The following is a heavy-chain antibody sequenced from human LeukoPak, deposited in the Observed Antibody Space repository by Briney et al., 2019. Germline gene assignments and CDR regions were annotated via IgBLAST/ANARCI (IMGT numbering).Heavy chain of an antibody. Sequence: PSETLSLTCTVSGGSISSSSYYWGWIRQPPGKGLEWIGSIYYSGSTYYNPSLKSRVTISVDTSKNQFSLKLSSVTAADTAVYYCASWNIPYYYYGMDVWGQGTTVTVSS. D-gene: IGHD1-1*01. CDR2: IYYSGST. V-gene: IGHV4-39*01. CDR3: ASWNIPYYYYGMDV. J-gene: IGHJ6*02. CDR1: GGSISSSSYY.